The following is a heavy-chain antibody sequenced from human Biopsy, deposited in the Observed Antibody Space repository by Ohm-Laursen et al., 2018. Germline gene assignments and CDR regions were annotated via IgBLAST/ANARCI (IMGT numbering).Heavy chain of an antibody. CDR1: GDSVSSGSFY. CDR3: ARGVRSSGWPYFDS. CDR2: IYDRGSTA. J-gene: IGHJ4*02. D-gene: IGHD6-19*01. V-gene: IGHV4-61*01. Sequence: SDTLSLTCTVSGDSVSSGSFYWTWIRRPPGQGLEYIGYIYDRGSTANYNPSLESRVTMSVDMPKNQFSLKLSSVTAADTAIYYCARGVRSSGWPYFDSWGQGTLVTVSS.